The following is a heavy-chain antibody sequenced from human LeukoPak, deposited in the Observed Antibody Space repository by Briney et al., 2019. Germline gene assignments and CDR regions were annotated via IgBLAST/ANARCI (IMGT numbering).Heavy chain of an antibody. V-gene: IGHV3-21*03. Sequence: PGGSLRLSCAASGFTFSSYSMNWVRQAPGKGLEWVSCISSSSSYIYYGDSVKGRFTTSRDNAKNSLYLQMNSLRAEDTAVYYCTTYGSGRKFDYWGQGILVTVSS. CDR3: TTYGSGRKFDY. J-gene: IGHJ4*02. D-gene: IGHD3-10*01. CDR2: ISSSSSYI. CDR1: GFTFSSYS.